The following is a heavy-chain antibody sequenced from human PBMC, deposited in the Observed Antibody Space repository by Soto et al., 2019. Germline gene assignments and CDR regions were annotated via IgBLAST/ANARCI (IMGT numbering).Heavy chain of an antibody. J-gene: IGHJ6*03. V-gene: IGHV1-3*01. Sequence: ASVKVSCKASGYTFTSYAMHWVRQAPGQRLEWMGWINAGNGNTKYSQKFQGRVTITRDTSASTAYMELSSLRSEDTAVYYCARDNSDFGVRGYYYYYMDVWGKGTTVTVSS. D-gene: IGHD3-3*01. CDR3: ARDNSDFGVRGYYYYYMDV. CDR2: INAGNGNT. CDR1: GYTFTSYA.